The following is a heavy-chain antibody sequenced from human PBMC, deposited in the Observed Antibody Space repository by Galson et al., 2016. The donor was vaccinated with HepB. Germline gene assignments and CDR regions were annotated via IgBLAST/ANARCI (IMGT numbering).Heavy chain of an antibody. J-gene: IGHJ4*02. CDR1: GFTFSNYA. Sequence: SLRLSCAASGFTFSNYAMHWVRQAPGKGLEWVAIIWYNGRSEYYTDSVKGRFTISRDNSKNTLYLQMNSLRPEDTAVYYCAKLGFADDVLASDYWGQGTLVTVSS. D-gene: IGHD3-3*01. V-gene: IGHV3-33*06. CDR2: IWYNGRSE. CDR3: AKLGFADDVLASDY.